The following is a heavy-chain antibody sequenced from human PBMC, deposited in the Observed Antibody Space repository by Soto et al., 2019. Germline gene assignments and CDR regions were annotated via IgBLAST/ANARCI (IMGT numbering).Heavy chain of an antibody. Sequence: EVQLVESGEGLVQPGGSLRLSCAASGFTFSNYAMHWVRQAPGKGLEYVSAISGNGFSTYYGDSVRGRFIISRDNSKNPLYLQMGSLRAEDMAVYYCARGPSTVATWLDYWGQGTLVTVSS. CDR1: GFTFSNYA. J-gene: IGHJ4*02. D-gene: IGHD4-17*01. V-gene: IGHV3-64*02. CDR3: ARGPSTVATWLDY. CDR2: ISGNGFST.